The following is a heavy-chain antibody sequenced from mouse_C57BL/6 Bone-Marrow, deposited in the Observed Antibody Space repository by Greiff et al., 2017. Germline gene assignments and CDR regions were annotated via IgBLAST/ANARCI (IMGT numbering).Heavy chain of an antibody. CDR3: ARSYYCSSLYWYFDV. CDR2: FHPYNDDT. V-gene: IGHV1-47*01. J-gene: IGHJ1*03. Sequence: QVQLQQSGAELVKPGASVKMSCKASGYTFTTYPIEWMKQNPGQSLEWIGNFHPYNDDTKYNEKFKGKATLTVEKSSSTVYLQLSRLTSDVSAVYYGARSYYCSSLYWYFDVWGTGTAVTVSS. D-gene: IGHD1-1*01. CDR1: GYTFTTYP.